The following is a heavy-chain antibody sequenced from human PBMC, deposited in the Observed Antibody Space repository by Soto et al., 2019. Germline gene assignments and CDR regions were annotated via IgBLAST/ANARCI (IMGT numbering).Heavy chain of an antibody. CDR3: AHSPARSGYDLFPYYFDY. CDR2: IYWDDDK. D-gene: IGHD5-12*01. Sequence: SGPTLVNPTQTLTLTCTFSGFSLSTRGVGGGWIRPPPGKALEWLALIYWDDDKRYSPSLKSRLTITKDTSKNQVVLTMTNMDPVDTATYYCAHSPARSGYDLFPYYFDYWGQGTLVTVSS. CDR1: GFSLSTRGVG. V-gene: IGHV2-5*02. J-gene: IGHJ4*02.